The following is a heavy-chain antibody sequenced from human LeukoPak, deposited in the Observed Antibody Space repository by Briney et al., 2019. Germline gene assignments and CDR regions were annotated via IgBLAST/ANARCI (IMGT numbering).Heavy chain of an antibody. CDR3: ARHLDYGDFL. CDR1: GYTFTGYH. D-gene: IGHD4-17*01. V-gene: IGHV1-2*02. Sequence: ALVKVSCKASGYTFTGYHMHWVPQAPGQGLEWVGGINPNSGGTNYAQKFQGRVTMTRHTSISTAYMGLSSLRSEETAVYSRARHLDYGDFLWGQGTLVTVSS. CDR2: INPNSGGT. J-gene: IGHJ4*02.